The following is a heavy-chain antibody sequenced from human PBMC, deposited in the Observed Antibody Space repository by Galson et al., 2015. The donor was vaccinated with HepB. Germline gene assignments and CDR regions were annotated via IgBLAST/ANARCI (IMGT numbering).Heavy chain of an antibody. D-gene: IGHD2-21*02. J-gene: IGHJ6*02. V-gene: IGHV5-51*01. CDR1: GYSFTSYW. CDR3: ARHAGGDDPRDYYYGMDV. CDR2: IYPGDSDT. Sequence: QSGAEVKKPGESLKISCKGSGYSFTSYWIGWVRQMPGKGLEWMGIIYPGDSDTRYSPSFQGQVTISADKSISTAYLQWSSLKASDTAMYYCARHAGGDDPRDYYYGMDVWGQGTTVTVSS.